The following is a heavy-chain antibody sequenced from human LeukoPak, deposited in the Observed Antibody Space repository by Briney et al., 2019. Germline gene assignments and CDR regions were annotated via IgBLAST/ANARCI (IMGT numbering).Heavy chain of an antibody. J-gene: IGHJ5*02. CDR1: GFTFSTYT. Sequence: GGSLRLSCAASGFTFSTYTMNWVRQAPGKGPEWASSISSSSSFLFYADSVKGRFTISRDNAKNSLYLQMNSLKAEDTAVYYCARAREYCSGGSCWFDPWGQGTLVTVSS. CDR2: ISSSSSFL. V-gene: IGHV3-21*01. D-gene: IGHD2-15*01. CDR3: ARAREYCSGGSCWFDP.